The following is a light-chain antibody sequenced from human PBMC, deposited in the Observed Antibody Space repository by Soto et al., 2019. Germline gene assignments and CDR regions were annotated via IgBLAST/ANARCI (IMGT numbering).Light chain of an antibody. CDR2: GNS. Sequence: QSVLTQPPSVSGAPGQRVTISCTGSSSNIGAGYDVHWYQQLPGTAPKLLIYGNSNRPSGVPDRFSGSKSGTSASLAIPGLQAEEEADYYCQSYDSSLSVVFGGGTKLTVL. CDR1: SSNIGAGYD. J-gene: IGLJ2*01. CDR3: QSYDSSLSVV. V-gene: IGLV1-40*01.